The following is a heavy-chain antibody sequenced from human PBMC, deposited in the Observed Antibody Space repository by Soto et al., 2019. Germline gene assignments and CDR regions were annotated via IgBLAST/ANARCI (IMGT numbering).Heavy chain of an antibody. Sequence: EVQLVESGGGLVQPGGSLRLSCAASGFTFSSYSMNWVRQAPGKGLEWVSYIDSSSGTIYYADSVKGRFTISRDNAKNSLYLQVTSLRGADTGVYYRAREDGALTWFDPWGQGPLVTVSS. J-gene: IGHJ5*02. CDR2: IDSSSGTI. CDR3: AREDGALTWFDP. V-gene: IGHV3-48*01. CDR1: GFTFSSYS. D-gene: IGHD4-17*01.